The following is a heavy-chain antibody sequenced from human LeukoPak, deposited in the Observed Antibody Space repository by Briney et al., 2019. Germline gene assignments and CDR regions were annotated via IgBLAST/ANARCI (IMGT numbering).Heavy chain of an antibody. CDR1: GGSISGYY. Sequence: PSETLSLTCTVSGGSISGYYWSWIRQPPGKGLEYIGYIHYSGNTNYNPSLKRRVTISVDTSKNQFSLRLSSVTAADTAVYYCARSYCGGGSCGAFDIWGQGTMVTVSS. J-gene: IGHJ3*02. CDR3: ARSYCGGGSCGAFDI. V-gene: IGHV4-59*01. CDR2: IHYSGNT. D-gene: IGHD2-15*01.